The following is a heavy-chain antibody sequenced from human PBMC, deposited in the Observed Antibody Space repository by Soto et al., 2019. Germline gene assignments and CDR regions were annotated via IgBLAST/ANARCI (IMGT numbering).Heavy chain of an antibody. Sequence: VHLLESGGGLVQPGGSLKLSCATSGVGFSNYGMSWVRQAPGKGLEWVSGISASGDSTYYAYPVKGRFTISGDNSKRALDLQMNSLRAEDTAIYYCATDPRGPDYWGQGTQVTVS. CDR2: ISASGDST. CDR1: GVGFSNYG. J-gene: IGHJ4*02. CDR3: ATDPRGPDY. V-gene: IGHV3-23*01.